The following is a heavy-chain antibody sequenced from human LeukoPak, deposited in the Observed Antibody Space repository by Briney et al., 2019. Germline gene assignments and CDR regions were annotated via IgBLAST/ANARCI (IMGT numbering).Heavy chain of an antibody. J-gene: IGHJ4*02. CDR1: GGSISSYY. D-gene: IGHD5-18*01. CDR2: IYYSGST. Sequence: SETLSLTCTVSGGSISSYYWSWIRQPPGKGLEWIGYIYYSGSTNYNPSLKSRVTISVDTSKNQFSLKLSSVTAADTAVYYCARVAMGSVDYWGQGILVIVSS. CDR3: ARVAMGSVDY. V-gene: IGHV4-59*01.